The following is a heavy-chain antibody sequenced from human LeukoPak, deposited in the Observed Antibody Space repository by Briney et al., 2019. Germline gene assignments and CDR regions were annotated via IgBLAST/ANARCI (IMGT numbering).Heavy chain of an antibody. D-gene: IGHD5-12*01. Sequence: PGGSLRLSCAASGFTFSSYAMTWVRQAPGKGLEWVSVISGRGGSTYYADSVKGRFTISRDNAKNTLYLQMNSLRAEDTAVYYCARDLDGYRSGNGAWGQGTLVTVSS. CDR1: GFTFSSYA. CDR3: ARDLDGYRSGNGA. V-gene: IGHV3-23*01. J-gene: IGHJ5*02. CDR2: ISGRGGST.